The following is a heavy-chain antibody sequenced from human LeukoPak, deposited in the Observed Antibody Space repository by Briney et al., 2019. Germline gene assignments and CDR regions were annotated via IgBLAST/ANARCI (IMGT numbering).Heavy chain of an antibody. CDR1: GFTFRSYD. Sequence: GGSLRLSCAASGFTFRSYDMHWVRQATGKGLEWVSGIGTAGEIYYPGSVKGRFTISRENAKNSLYLQMNSLRAGDTAVYYCARVVVITHDAFDIWGQGTMVTVSS. V-gene: IGHV3-13*01. CDR2: IGTAGEI. J-gene: IGHJ3*02. CDR3: ARVVVITHDAFDI. D-gene: IGHD3-22*01.